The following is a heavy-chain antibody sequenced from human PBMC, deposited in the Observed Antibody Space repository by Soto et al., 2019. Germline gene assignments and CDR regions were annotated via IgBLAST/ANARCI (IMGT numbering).Heavy chain of an antibody. CDR3: ARRGTEPYYYDSSGYYPYYFDY. V-gene: IGHV4-39*01. J-gene: IGHJ4*02. D-gene: IGHD3-22*01. Sequence: QLQLQESGPGLVKPSETLSLTCTVSGGSISSSSYYWGWIRQPPGKGLEWIGSIYYSGSTYYNPSRRRRVTTSVDTSENQFSLKLSSVTVADTAVYYCARRGTEPYYYDSSGYYPYYFDYWGQGTLVTVSS. CDR2: IYYSGST. CDR1: GGSISSSSYY.